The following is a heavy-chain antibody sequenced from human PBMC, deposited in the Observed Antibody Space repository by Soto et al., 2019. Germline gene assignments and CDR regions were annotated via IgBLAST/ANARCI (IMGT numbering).Heavy chain of an antibody. CDR3: TTVDY. CDR2: IRSKADRYAT. CDR1: GFTFSGSA. V-gene: IGHV3-73*01. J-gene: IGHJ4*02. Sequence: EVQLVESGGGLVQPGGSLKLSCAASGFTFSGSAMHWVRQASGKGLEWVGRIRSKADRYATAYVASVKGRFIISRDDSKKTAYLQMNSLKTEDTDVYYCTTVDYWGQGALVTVSS.